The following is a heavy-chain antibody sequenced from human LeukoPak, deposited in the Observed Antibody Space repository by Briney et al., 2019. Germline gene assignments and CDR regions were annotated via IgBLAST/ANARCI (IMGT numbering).Heavy chain of an antibody. D-gene: IGHD1-26*01. V-gene: IGHV3-30-3*01. Sequence: SGGSLRLSCAASGFTFSSYAMHWVRQAPGKGLEWVAVISYDGSNKYYADSVKGRFTISRDNSKNTLYLQMNSLRAEDTAVYYCARGVGATFAGSWGYYFDYWGQGTLVTVSS. CDR3: ARGVGATFAGSWGYYFDY. CDR2: ISYDGSNK. J-gene: IGHJ4*02. CDR1: GFTFSSYA.